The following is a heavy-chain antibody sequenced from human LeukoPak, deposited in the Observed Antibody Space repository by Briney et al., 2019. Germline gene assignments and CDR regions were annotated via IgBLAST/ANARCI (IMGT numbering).Heavy chain of an antibody. Sequence: PSETLSLTCTVSGGSISSSSYYWGWIRQPPGKGLEWIGSIYYSGSTYYNPSLKSRVTISVDTSKNQFSLKLSSVTAADTAVYYCARHRIITMIVVVGFDYWGQGTLVTVSS. V-gene: IGHV4-39*01. CDR3: ARHRIITMIVVVGFDY. CDR2: IYYSGST. J-gene: IGHJ4*02. D-gene: IGHD3-22*01. CDR1: GGSISSSSYY.